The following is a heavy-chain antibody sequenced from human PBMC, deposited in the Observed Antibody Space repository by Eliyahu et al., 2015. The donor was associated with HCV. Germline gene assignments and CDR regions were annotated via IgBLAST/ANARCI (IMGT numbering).Heavy chain of an antibody. Sequence: QVQLVESGGGVVQPGRSLRLSCAASGFTFSSYGILRWVQPPRKGREWVGVIWYDGSNKYYADSVKGRFTISRDNSKNTLYLQMNSLRAEDTAVYYCARDDVGDTLGELDYWGQGTLVTVSS. CDR3: ARDDVGDTLGELDY. V-gene: IGHV3-33*08. D-gene: IGHD3-16*01. J-gene: IGHJ4*02. CDR2: IWYDGSNK. CDR1: GFTFSSYG.